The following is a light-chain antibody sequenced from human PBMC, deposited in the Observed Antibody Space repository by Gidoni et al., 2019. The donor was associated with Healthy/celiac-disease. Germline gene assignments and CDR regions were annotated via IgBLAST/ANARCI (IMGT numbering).Light chain of an antibody. V-gene: IGKV1-39*01. Sequence: DIQMTQSPSSLSASVGDRVTITGRASQSISSYLNWYQQKPGKAPKLLIYAASSLQSGVPSRFSGSGSGTDFTLTISSLQPEDFATYYCQQSYSFLTFGGGTKVEIK. CDR3: QQSYSFLT. CDR2: AAS. CDR1: QSISSY. J-gene: IGKJ4*01.